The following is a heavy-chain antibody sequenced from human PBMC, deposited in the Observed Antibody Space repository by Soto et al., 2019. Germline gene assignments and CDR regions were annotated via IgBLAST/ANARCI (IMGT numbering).Heavy chain of an antibody. D-gene: IGHD3-10*01. CDR2: IYYSGST. V-gene: IGHV4-31*03. CDR3: ARYGYYHLDV. J-gene: IGHJ6*03. Sequence: SETLSLTCTVPGGSISSGGYYWSWIRQHPGKGLEWIGYIYYSGSTYYNPSLKSRVTISVDTSKNQFSLKLSSVTAADTAVYYCARYGYYHLDVWGKGTTVTVSS. CDR1: GGSISSGGYY.